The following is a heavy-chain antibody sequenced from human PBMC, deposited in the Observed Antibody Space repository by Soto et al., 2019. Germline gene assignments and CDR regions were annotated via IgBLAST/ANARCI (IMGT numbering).Heavy chain of an antibody. V-gene: IGHV3-30-3*01. CDR3: ARDRVGSSWKNYYYDMDV. D-gene: IGHD6-13*01. J-gene: IGHJ6*02. Sequence: QVQLLESGGGVVQPGKSLRLSCAASGFTFNNYAMHWVRQAPGKGLEWAAVISSDGYNKYYADSVKGRFTISRDKSKNTVFLQMNSLRVEDTAVYYCARDRVGSSWKNYYYDMDVWGQGTTVTVSS. CDR2: ISSDGYNK. CDR1: GFTFNNYA.